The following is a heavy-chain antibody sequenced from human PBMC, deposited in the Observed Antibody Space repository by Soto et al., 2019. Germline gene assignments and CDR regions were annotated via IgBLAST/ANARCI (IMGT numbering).Heavy chain of an antibody. D-gene: IGHD5-18*01. Sequence: EVQLVESGGGLVQPGGSLRLSCAASGFTVSSNYMSWVRQAPGKGLEWVSVIYSGGSAYYADSVKGRFTISRDNSKNMLYLQMYSQSSEDTAVYYCARHGYSYGGGYFDYWGQVTFVRVSP. V-gene: IGHV3-66*04. CDR2: IYSGGSA. CDR3: ARHGYSYGGGYFDY. J-gene: IGHJ4*02. CDR1: GFTVSSNY.